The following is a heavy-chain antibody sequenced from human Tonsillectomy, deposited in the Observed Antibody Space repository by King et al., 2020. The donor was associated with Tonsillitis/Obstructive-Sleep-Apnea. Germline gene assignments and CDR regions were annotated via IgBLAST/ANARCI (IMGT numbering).Heavy chain of an antibody. CDR1: GGSISSGGYY. V-gene: IGHV4-31*03. Sequence: VQLQESGPGLVKPSQTLSLTCTVSGGSISSGGYYWSWIRQHPGRGLEWIGFIYYSGDTYYNPSLENRVTISADTSKNQFSLKLTSVPAADTAVYYCARMPPRFCIGGGCYSGFDPWGQGTLVTVSS. J-gene: IGHJ5*02. CDR2: IYYSGDT. CDR3: ARMPPRFCIGGGCYSGFDP. D-gene: IGHD2-15*01.